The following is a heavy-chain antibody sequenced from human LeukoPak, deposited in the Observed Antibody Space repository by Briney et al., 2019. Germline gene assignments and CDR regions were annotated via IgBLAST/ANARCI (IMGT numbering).Heavy chain of an antibody. CDR3: ARDRSLVGATGFDP. J-gene: IGHJ5*02. Sequence: GGSLRLSCAASGFTFSTYRMSWVRQAPGKGLEWVANIKQDGSEKHYVDSVKGRFTISRDNAKNSLYLQMNSLRAEDTAVYYCARDRSLVGATGFDPWGQGTLVTVSS. V-gene: IGHV3-7*01. CDR1: GFTFSTYR. CDR2: IKQDGSEK. D-gene: IGHD1-26*01.